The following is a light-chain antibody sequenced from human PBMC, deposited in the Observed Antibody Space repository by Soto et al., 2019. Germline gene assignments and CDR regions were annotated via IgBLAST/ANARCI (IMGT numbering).Light chain of an antibody. CDR1: TNDVGTYDF. CDR2: EVT. Sequence: QSALTQPASVSGSPGQSIIISCTGTTNDVGTYDFVSWYQQHPGKVPKLLIYEVTNRPSGVSNRFSGSKSGNTASLTISGLQAEDEADYYCTSWSDTSTTRVFGSGTKLTVL. V-gene: IGLV2-14*01. J-gene: IGLJ1*01. CDR3: TSWSDTSTTRV.